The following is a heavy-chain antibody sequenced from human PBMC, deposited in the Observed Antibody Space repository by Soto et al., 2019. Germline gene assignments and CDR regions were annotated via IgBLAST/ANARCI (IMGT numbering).Heavy chain of an antibody. CDR1: GLTVSSNY. Sequence: EVQLVESGGGLVQPGESLRLSCEASGLTVSSNYMSWVRQAPGKGLEWVSVIYRGGSTYYADYVKGRFTISRDNSKNALYLQMNCLRAEDTAVYYCARDALAARDAFDIGGRGTMVTVSS. CDR3: ARDALAARDAFDI. V-gene: IGHV3-66*01. J-gene: IGHJ3*02. CDR2: IYRGGST.